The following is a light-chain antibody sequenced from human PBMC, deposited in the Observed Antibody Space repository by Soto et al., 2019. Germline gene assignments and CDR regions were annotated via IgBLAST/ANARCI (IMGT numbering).Light chain of an antibody. CDR1: QSIDSW. CDR2: KAS. V-gene: IGKV1-5*03. Sequence: DIQMTQSPSTLSASVGDRVTITCRASQSIDSWLAWFQQKPGKAPKLLIYKASNLESEVPSRFSGSGSGTEFTLTISSLQPDDFATYYCHQYNVYSYTFGQGTKVDIK. CDR3: HQYNVYSYT. J-gene: IGKJ2*01.